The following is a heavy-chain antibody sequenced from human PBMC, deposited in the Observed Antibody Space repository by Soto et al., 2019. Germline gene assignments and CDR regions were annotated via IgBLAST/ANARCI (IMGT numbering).Heavy chain of an antibody. V-gene: IGHV3-30*18. Sequence: QVQLVESGGGVVHPGRSLRLSCVASGFTFSSHAMHWLRQAPGRGLEWVALISFDGSKEYYVDSVKGRFTISRDNSKNTLYMEMNRLRPDDTAVYHCAKGDSGYVPDWGQGNLVTVSS. D-gene: IGHD5-12*01. CDR1: GFTFSSHA. CDR2: ISFDGSKE. CDR3: AKGDSGYVPD. J-gene: IGHJ4*02.